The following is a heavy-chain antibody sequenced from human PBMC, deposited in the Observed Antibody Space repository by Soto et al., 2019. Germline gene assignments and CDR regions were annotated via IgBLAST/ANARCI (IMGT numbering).Heavy chain of an antibody. CDR2: ISGSGRNT. CDR1: GFTFSNYA. Sequence: EVQMLESGGGLVHPGGSLRLSCAASGFTFSNYAMNWVRQAPGKGLELVSSISGSGRNTYYADSVKGRLTISRDSSKNTLYLQMNSLRVDDTGVYYWAKDLNGAGSFTSYYHYGMDVWGQGTTVTVS. J-gene: IGHJ6*02. CDR3: AKDLNGAGSFTSYYHYGMDV. V-gene: IGHV3-23*01. D-gene: IGHD3-10*01.